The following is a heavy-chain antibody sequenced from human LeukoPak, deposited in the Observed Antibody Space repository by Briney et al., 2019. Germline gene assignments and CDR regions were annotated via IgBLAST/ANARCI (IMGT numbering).Heavy chain of an antibody. Sequence: GGSLRLSCAASGFTFSGHWMSWVRQAPGKGLEWVANIKQDGSEKHYVDSVKGRFTISRDNAKNTVSLQMNSLRPEDTGVYYCARAPSEIGGYYPEYFRHWGQGTLVTVSS. J-gene: IGHJ1*01. D-gene: IGHD3-22*01. CDR1: GFTFSGHW. CDR2: IKQDGSEK. CDR3: ARAPSEIGGYYPEYFRH. V-gene: IGHV3-7*01.